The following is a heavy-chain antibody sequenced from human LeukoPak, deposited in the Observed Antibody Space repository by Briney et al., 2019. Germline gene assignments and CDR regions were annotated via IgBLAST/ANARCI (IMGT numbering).Heavy chain of an antibody. CDR3: ASVSGDGSGSYFPLDP. CDR1: GFTFSSYW. Sequence: GGSLRLSCAASGFTFSSYWMSWVRQAPGKGLEWVANIKQDGSEKYYVDSVKGRFTISRDNAKNSLYLQMNSLRAEDTAVYYCASVSGDGSGSYFPLDPWGQGTLVTVSS. D-gene: IGHD3-10*01. V-gene: IGHV3-7*03. CDR2: IKQDGSEK. J-gene: IGHJ5*02.